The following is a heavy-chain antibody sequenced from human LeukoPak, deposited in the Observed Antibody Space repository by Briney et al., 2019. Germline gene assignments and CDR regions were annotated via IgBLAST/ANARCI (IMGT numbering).Heavy chain of an antibody. CDR1: GFTFSSHW. CDR3: AKDLPYYYDSSGSGDAFDI. CDR2: ISGSGSST. V-gene: IGHV3-23*01. J-gene: IGHJ3*02. D-gene: IGHD3-22*01. Sequence: SGGSLRLSCAASGFTFSSHWMNWVRQAPGKGLDWVSSISGSGSSTYYAESVKGRVTISRDNSQNTLYLQMNSLRAEDTAIYYCAKDLPYYYDSSGSGDAFDIWGRGTMVTVST.